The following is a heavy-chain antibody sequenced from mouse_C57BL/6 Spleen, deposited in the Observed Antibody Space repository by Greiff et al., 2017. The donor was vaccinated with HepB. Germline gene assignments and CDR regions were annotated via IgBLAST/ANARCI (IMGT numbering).Heavy chain of an antibody. CDR2: IYPRSGNT. CDR1: GYTFTSYG. D-gene: IGHD3-3*01. Sequence: QVQLQQSGAELARPGASVKLSCKASGYTFTSYGVSWVKQRTGQGLEWIGEIYPRSGNTYYNEKFKGKATLTADKSSSTAYMELRSLTSEDSAVYFCARGSCDWYFDVWGTGTTVTVSS. V-gene: IGHV1-81*01. CDR3: ARGSCDWYFDV. J-gene: IGHJ1*03.